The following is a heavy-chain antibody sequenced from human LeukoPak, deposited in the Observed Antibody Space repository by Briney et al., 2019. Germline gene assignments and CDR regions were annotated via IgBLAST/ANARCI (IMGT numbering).Heavy chain of an antibody. CDR3: AKDQESYDSSGYTTLDY. CDR2: ISYDGSNK. J-gene: IGHJ4*02. D-gene: IGHD3-22*01. V-gene: IGHV3-30*18. Sequence: GGSLRLSCAASGFTFSSYGMHWVRQAPGKGLEWVAVISYDGSNKYYADPVKGRFTISRDNSKNTLYLQMNSLRAEDTAVYYCAKDQESYDSSGYTTLDYWGQGTLVTVSS. CDR1: GFTFSSYG.